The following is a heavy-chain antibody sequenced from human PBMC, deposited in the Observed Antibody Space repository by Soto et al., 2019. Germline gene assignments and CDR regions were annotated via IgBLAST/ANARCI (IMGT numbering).Heavy chain of an antibody. D-gene: IGHD3-16*01. V-gene: IGHV1-18*01. CDR2: ISAYNGNT. Sequence: QVQLVQSGAEVKKPGASVKVSCKASGYTFTSYGISWVRQAPGQGLEWMGWISAYNGNTNYAQKLQGRVTMTTDTSTSTAYMELRSLRSDDTAVYYCAREWWQLVRKGGRVWDSVWEYYGMDVWGQGTTVTVSS. CDR1: GYTFTSYG. J-gene: IGHJ6*02. CDR3: AREWWQLVRKGGRVWDSVWEYYGMDV.